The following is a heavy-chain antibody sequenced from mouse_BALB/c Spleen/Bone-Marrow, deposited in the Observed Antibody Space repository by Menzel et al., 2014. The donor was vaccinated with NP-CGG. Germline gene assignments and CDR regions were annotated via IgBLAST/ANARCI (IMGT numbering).Heavy chain of an antibody. Sequence: LVKTGASVKISCKASGYSFTGYYMHWVKQSHGKSLEWIGYISCYNGATSYNQNFKGKATFTVDTSSSTAYMQFNSPTSEDSAVYYCVRRGNPNGYYAMDYWGQGTSVAVSS. CDR3: VRRGNPNGYYAMDY. J-gene: IGHJ4*01. V-gene: IGHV1S34*01. CDR1: GYSFTGYY. CDR2: ISCYNGAT.